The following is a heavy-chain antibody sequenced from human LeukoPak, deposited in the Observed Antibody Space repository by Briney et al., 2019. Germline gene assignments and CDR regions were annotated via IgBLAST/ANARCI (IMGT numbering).Heavy chain of an antibody. CDR1: SGSIRSNY. V-gene: IGHV4-59*08. J-gene: IGHJ4*02. CDR2: IYQSGST. D-gene: IGHD5-24*01. CDR3: ARHKWDGFNCFDY. Sequence: SETLSLTCTVSSGSIRSNYWGWVRQPPGKGLEWIAYIYQSGSTNYNPSLKSRVTISVDTSKNQFSLSLSSVTAADTAVYYCARHKWDGFNCFDYWGQGTLVTVSS.